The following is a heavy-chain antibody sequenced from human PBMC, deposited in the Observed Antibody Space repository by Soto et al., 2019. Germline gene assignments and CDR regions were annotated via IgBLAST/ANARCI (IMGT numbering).Heavy chain of an antibody. D-gene: IGHD6-13*01. CDR3: ARPGYCSSWYLGHFDY. CDR1: GYTFTNYA. CDR2: INAGNGNT. J-gene: IGHJ4*02. V-gene: IGHV1-3*01. Sequence: GASVKVSCKASGYTFTNYAMHWVRQAPGQRLEWMGWINAGNGNTKYSQKFQGRVTIARDTSASTAYMELRSLRSDDTAVYYCARPGYCSSWYLGHFDYWGQGTLVTVSS.